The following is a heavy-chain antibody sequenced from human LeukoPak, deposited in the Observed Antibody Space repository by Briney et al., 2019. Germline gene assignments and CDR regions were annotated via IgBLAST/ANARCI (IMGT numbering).Heavy chain of an antibody. CDR3: ARGELFYDY. CDR2: IHHSRST. V-gene: IGHV4-30-4*01. Sequence: SETLSLTCPVSVGSLSSGDYYWSWIRPSPGKGLECIGYIHHSRSTFYNPSLKSRVIISVDTSKNQFSPKLNSVAAAATAVYYCARGELFYDYWGQGTLVTVAS. CDR1: VGSLSSGDYY. J-gene: IGHJ4*02. D-gene: IGHD1-26*01.